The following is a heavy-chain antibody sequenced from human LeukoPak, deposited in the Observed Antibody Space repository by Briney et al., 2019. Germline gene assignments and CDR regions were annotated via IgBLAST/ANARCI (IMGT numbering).Heavy chain of an antibody. V-gene: IGHV3-48*01. D-gene: IGHD3-16*02. CDR3: ARDNYRSFDY. Sequence: GGSLRLSCAASGFTFSSYGMTWVRQAPGKGLEWVSYISSSSSTIYYADSVKGRFTISRDNAKNSLYLQMNSLSAEDTAVYYCARDNYRSFDYWGQGTLVTVSS. J-gene: IGHJ4*02. CDR2: ISSSSSTI. CDR1: GFTFSSYG.